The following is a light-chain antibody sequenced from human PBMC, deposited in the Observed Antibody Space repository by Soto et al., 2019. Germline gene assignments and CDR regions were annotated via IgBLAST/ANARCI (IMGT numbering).Light chain of an antibody. CDR2: KAS. CDR3: QQYNSYSPT. CDR1: QSISVW. V-gene: IGKV1-5*03. Sequence: DIQMTQSPSTLSASVGDRVPITCRASQSISVWLAWYQQHAGKAPNLLIYKASRLESGVPSRFSGSGSETEFTLTISGLQPGDSATYYCQQYNSYSPTFGQGTKVDIK. J-gene: IGKJ1*01.